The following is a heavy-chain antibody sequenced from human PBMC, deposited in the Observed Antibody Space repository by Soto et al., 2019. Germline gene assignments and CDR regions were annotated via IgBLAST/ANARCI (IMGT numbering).Heavy chain of an antibody. CDR3: ARAKYCSSTSCYRRYYFDY. V-gene: IGHV1-2*04. Sequence: ASVKVSCKASGYTFTGYYMHWVRQAPGQGLEWMGWINPNSGGTNYAQKFQGWVTMTRDTSISTAYMELSRLRSDDTAVYYCARAKYCSSTSCYRRYYFDYWGQGTLVTVSS. J-gene: IGHJ4*02. D-gene: IGHD2-2*01. CDR1: GYTFTGYY. CDR2: INPNSGGT.